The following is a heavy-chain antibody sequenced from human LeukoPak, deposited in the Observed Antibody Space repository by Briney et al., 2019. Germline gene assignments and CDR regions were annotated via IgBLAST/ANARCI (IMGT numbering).Heavy chain of an antibody. CDR3: AKDSVAVTDPNWFDP. D-gene: IGHD6-19*01. CDR1: GFTVSSNY. J-gene: IGHJ5*02. CDR2: IYSGGST. Sequence: PGGSLRLSCAASGFTVSSNYMSWVRQAPGKGLEWVSVIYSGGSTYYADSVKGRFTISRDNSKNTLYLQMNSLRAEDTAVYYCAKDSVAVTDPNWFDPWGQGTLVTVSS. V-gene: IGHV3-53*01.